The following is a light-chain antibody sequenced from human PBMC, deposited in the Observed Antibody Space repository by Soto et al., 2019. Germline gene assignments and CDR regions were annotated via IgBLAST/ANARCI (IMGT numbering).Light chain of an antibody. V-gene: IGKV2-40*01. J-gene: IGKJ2*01. CDR2: TVS. CDR1: QSLLDSDDGNTY. CDR3: MQRIKFPYT. Sequence: IIMTQTPLSLPVTPGEPASISCMSSQSLLDSDDGNTYLDWYLQKPGQSPQLLIYTVSYRASGVPDRFSGSGSGTDFTLKISRVEAEDVGVYYCMQRIKFPYTFGQGTKLEIK.